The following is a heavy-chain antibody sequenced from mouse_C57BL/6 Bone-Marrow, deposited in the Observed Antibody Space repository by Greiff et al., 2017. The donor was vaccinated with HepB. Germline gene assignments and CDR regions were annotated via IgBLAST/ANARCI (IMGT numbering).Heavy chain of an antibody. CDR1: GFNIKDDY. D-gene: IGHD2-5*01. Sequence: EVKLMESGAELVRPGASVKLSCTASGFNIKDDYMHWVKQRPEQGLEWIGWIDPENGDTEYASKFQGKATITADTSSNTAYLQLSSLTSEDTAVYYCTHYSNYPYYAMDYWGQGTSVTVSS. V-gene: IGHV14-4*01. CDR3: THYSNYPYYAMDY. J-gene: IGHJ4*01. CDR2: IDPENGDT.